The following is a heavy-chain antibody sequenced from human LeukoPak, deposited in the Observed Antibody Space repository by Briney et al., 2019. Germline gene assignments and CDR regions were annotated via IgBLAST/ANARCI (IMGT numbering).Heavy chain of an antibody. Sequence: GGSLSLSCAASGFTFSSYALSWVRQGPRQGLEWVSAVSGSGGSTYYADSVKGRFTISRDNTNNTLYLQMNSLRAEDTAVYYFAKVQSRVGDLGGVDYWGQGTLVTVSS. D-gene: IGHD5-24*01. J-gene: IGHJ4*02. CDR2: VSGSGGST. V-gene: IGHV3-23*01. CDR1: GFTFSSYA. CDR3: AKVQSRVGDLGGVDY.